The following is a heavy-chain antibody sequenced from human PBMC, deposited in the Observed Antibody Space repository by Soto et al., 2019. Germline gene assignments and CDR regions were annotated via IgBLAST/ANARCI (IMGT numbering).Heavy chain of an antibody. J-gene: IGHJ6*02. Sequence: QVQLQESGPGLVKPSETLSLTCTVSGGSVSSGSYYWSWIRQPPGKGLEWIGYIYYSGSTNYNPSLQSRVTISVDTSKNQFSLKLSSVTAADTAVYYCARDERAWELHYYYYGMDVWGQGTTVTVSS. V-gene: IGHV4-61*01. CDR2: IYYSGST. CDR1: GGSVSSGSYY. CDR3: ARDERAWELHYYYYGMDV. D-gene: IGHD1-26*01.